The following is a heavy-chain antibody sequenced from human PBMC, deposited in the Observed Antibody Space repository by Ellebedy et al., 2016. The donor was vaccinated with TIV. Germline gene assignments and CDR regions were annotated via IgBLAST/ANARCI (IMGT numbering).Heavy chain of an antibody. CDR2: TRSKVSGYTV. J-gene: IGHJ4*02. D-gene: IGHD2-8*01. Sequence: GESLKISCAASGFTFSDHLMDWVRQAPGKGLEWVARTRSKVSGYTVEYAASVKGRFTISRDDSKNSLYLQMNSLKIEDTAVYYCVSCTLGNIFEKWGQGTQVTVSS. CDR1: GFTFSDHL. CDR3: VSCTLGNIFEK. V-gene: IGHV3-72*01.